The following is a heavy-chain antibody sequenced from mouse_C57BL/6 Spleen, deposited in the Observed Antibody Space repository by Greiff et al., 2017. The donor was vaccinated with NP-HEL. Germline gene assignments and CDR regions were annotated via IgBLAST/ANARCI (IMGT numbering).Heavy chain of an antibody. V-gene: IGHV1-53*01. CDR2: INPSNGGT. J-gene: IGHJ4*01. CDR3: ARQLRLYYAMDY. CDR1: GYTFTSYW. D-gene: IGHD3-2*02. Sequence: VKLQQSGTELVKPGASVKLSCKASGYTFTSYWMHWVKQRPGQGLEWIGNINPSNGGTNYNEKFKSKATLTVDKSSSTAYMQLSSLTSEDSAVYYCARQLRLYYAMDYWGQGTSVTVSS.